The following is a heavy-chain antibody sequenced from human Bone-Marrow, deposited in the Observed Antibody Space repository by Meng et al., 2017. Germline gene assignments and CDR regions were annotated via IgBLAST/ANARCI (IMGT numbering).Heavy chain of an antibody. CDR3: AGTLWFGEYGWFDP. V-gene: IGHV3-48*03. D-gene: IGHD3-10*01. CDR2: ISSGSTI. CDR1: GFTFSSYE. J-gene: IGHJ5*02. Sequence: GGSLRLSCAASGFTFSSYEMNWVRQAPGKGLEWVSYISSGSTIYYADSVKGRFTISRDNAKNSLYLQMNSLRAEDTAVYYCAGTLWFGEYGWFDPWGQGTLVTVSS.